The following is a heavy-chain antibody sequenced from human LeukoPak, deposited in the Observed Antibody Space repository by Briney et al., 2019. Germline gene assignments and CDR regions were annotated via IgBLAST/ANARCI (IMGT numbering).Heavy chain of an antibody. D-gene: IGHD3-22*01. CDR3: ASTTAYYYDSSGYSQVYFDY. V-gene: IGHV4-59*01. CDR1: GGSLSGYY. CDR2: IYYIGST. Sequence: SETLSLTCAVVGGSLSGYYSSWIRQPPGKGLEWIGYIYYIGSTNYNPSLKSRVTISVDTSKNQFSLKLSSVTAADTAVYYCASTTAYYYDSSGYSQVYFDYWGQGSLVTVSS. J-gene: IGHJ4*02.